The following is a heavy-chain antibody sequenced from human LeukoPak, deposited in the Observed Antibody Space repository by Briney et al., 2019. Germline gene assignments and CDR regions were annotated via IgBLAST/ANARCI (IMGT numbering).Heavy chain of an antibody. J-gene: IGHJ4*02. D-gene: IGHD3-3*01. CDR1: GFTFSSHN. Sequence: PGGSLRLSCAASGFTFSSHNMNWVRQAPGKGLEWVSSISSSSSYIYYADSVKGRFTISRDNAKNSLYLQMNSLRAEDTAVYYCARGPYDFWSGYYSEPDYWGQGTLVTVSS. CDR2: ISSSSSYI. V-gene: IGHV3-21*01. CDR3: ARGPYDFWSGYYSEPDY.